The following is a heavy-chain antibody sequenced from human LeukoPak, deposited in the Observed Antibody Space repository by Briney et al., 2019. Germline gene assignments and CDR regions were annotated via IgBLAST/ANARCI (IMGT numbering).Heavy chain of an antibody. D-gene: IGHD6-13*01. J-gene: IGHJ4*02. V-gene: IGHV3-23*01. Sequence: GGSLRLSCAASGLTFSSYAMSWVRQAPGKGLEWVPAISGSGGSTYYADSVKGRFTISRDNSKNTLYLQMNSLRAEDTAVYYCAKFEPGIAAAGSDYWGQGTLVTVSS. CDR1: GLTFSSYA. CDR3: AKFEPGIAAAGSDY. CDR2: ISGSGGST.